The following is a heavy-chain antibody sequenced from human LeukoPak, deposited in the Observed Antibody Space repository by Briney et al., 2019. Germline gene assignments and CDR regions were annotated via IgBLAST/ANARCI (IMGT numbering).Heavy chain of an antibody. Sequence: PSETLSLTCTVSGYSISSGYYWGWIRQPPGKGLEWIGSIYHSGSAYYNPSLKSRVTISVDTSKNQFSLKLSSVTAADTAVYYCARESSGGSRSFDYWGQGTLVTVSS. CDR3: ARESSGGSRSFDY. V-gene: IGHV4-38-2*02. CDR1: GYSISSGYY. J-gene: IGHJ4*02. D-gene: IGHD6-25*01. CDR2: IYHSGSA.